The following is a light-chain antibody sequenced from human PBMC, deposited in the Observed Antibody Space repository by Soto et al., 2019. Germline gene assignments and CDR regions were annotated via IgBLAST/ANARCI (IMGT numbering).Light chain of an antibody. CDR3: QQSYSTPFT. Sequence: DIQMTQSPSSLSASVGDRVIITCRASQSISSYLNWYQQKPGKAPKLLIYAASILQSGVPSRFSGSGSGTDFTLTISSLQPEDFATYYCQQSYSTPFTFGPGTKVDIK. CDR2: AAS. J-gene: IGKJ3*01. V-gene: IGKV1-39*01. CDR1: QSISSY.